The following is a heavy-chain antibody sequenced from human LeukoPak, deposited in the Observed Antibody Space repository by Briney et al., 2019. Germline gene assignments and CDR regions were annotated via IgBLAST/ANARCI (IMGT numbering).Heavy chain of an antibody. Sequence: GGSLRLSCAASGFTFSSYWMSWVRQAPGKGLEWVANIKQDGSEKYYVDSVKGRFTISRDNAKNSLYLQMNSLRAEDTAVYYCARVPDGWSSWYFDYWGQGTLVTVSS. J-gene: IGHJ4*02. CDR3: ARVPDGWSSWYFDY. D-gene: IGHD6-13*01. CDR2: IKQDGSEK. V-gene: IGHV3-7*01. CDR1: GFTFSSYW.